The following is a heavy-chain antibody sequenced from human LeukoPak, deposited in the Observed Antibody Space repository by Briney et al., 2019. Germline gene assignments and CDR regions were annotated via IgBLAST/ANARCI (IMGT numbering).Heavy chain of an antibody. CDR3: ARGPWSSSWYYFDY. Sequence: GGSLRLSCAASGFTFSSYVMHWVRQAPGKGLEWVAVISYDGSNKYYADSVKGRFTISRDNSKNTMYLQMNSLRAEDTAVYYCARGPWSSSWYYFDYWGQGTLVTVSS. CDR2: ISYDGSNK. V-gene: IGHV3-30*01. J-gene: IGHJ4*02. CDR1: GFTFSSYV. D-gene: IGHD6-13*01.